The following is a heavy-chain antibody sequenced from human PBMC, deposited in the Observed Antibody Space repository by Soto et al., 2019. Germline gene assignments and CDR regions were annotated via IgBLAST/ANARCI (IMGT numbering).Heavy chain of an antibody. Sequence: ESGGGLIQPGECLRLSCAAFGLTISGKKYVAWVRQAPGKGLEWVSALYDVDGSFYADSVTGRFTTSSDSSKTTVYLQMNDLRPDDTAVYYCATWHEREHAFDVWGQGTTVIISS. CDR3: ATWHEREHAFDV. D-gene: IGHD1-1*01. CDR1: GLTISGKKY. V-gene: IGHV3-53*01. J-gene: IGHJ3*01. CDR2: LYDVDGS.